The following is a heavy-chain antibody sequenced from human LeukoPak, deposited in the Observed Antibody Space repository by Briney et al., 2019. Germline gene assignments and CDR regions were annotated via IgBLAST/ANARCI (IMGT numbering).Heavy chain of an antibody. CDR2: INHSGST. CDR3: ARGGLPLGYCSSTSCYAVHWFDP. Sequence: PSETLSLTCAVYGGSFSGYHWSWICQPPGKGLEWIGEINHSGSTNYNPSLKSRVTISVDTSKNQFSLKLSSVTAADTAVYYCARGGLPLGYCSSTSCYAVHWFDPWGQGTLVTVSS. CDR1: GGSFSGYH. D-gene: IGHD2-2*01. J-gene: IGHJ5*02. V-gene: IGHV4-34*01.